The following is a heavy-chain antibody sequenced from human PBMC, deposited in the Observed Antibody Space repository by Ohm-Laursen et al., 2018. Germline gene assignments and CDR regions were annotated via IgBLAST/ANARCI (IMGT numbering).Heavy chain of an antibody. CDR3: ARGPRPGWLYYFDY. CDR2: MNPNSGNT. D-gene: IGHD3-9*01. CDR1: GYTFTSYD. J-gene: IGHJ4*02. V-gene: IGHV1-8*01. Sequence: ASENASCKVSGYTFTSYDINWVRLATGQGLEWMGWMNPNSGNTDYAQKFQGRVTMTRNTSISTAYMELSSLRSEDTAVYYCARGPRPGWLYYFDYWGQGTLVTVSS.